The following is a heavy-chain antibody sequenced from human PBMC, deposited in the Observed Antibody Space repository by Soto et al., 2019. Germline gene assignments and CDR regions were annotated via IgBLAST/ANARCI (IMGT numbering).Heavy chain of an antibody. CDR2: ISYDGTNR. CDR1: GLTFSNYA. J-gene: IGHJ4*02. CDR3: ARESSSTVTTGGGGSAKDY. D-gene: IGHD4-17*01. Sequence: QVHLVESGGGVVQPGRSLRLSCAASGLTFSNYAMHWVRQAPGKGLEWVAFISYDGTNRCYPDSVKGRFTIFRDNSKNXLXQQMNSLKTEDTAVYYCARESSSTVTTGGGGSAKDYWGQGPLVTVSS. V-gene: IGHV3-30-3*01.